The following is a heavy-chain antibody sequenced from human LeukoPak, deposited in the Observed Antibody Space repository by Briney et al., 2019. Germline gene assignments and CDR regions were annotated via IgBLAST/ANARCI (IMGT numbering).Heavy chain of an antibody. CDR2: INPNSGGT. CDR3: ARDFFNGYYPLDY. D-gene: IGHD3-22*01. Sequence: ASVKVSCKASGYTFTSYYMHWVRQAPGQGLEWMGWINPNSGGTNYAQKFQGRVTMTRDTSIGTAYMELSRLRSDDTAVYYCARDFFNGYYPLDYWGQGTLVTVSS. CDR1: GYTFTSYY. J-gene: IGHJ4*02. V-gene: IGHV1-2*02.